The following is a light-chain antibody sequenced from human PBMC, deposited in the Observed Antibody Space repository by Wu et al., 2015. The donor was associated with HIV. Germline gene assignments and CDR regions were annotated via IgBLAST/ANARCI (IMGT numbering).Light chain of an antibody. J-gene: IGKJ2*01. Sequence: EIVLTQSPGTLSLSPGDRATLSCRASETISTSYLGWYQQKRGQAPRLLLYDASTRATGISARFSGSGSGTDFTLTISSLEPEDFALYYCQQRNNWPPMYTFGQGTKLEIK. CDR3: QQRNNWPPMYT. CDR2: DAS. CDR1: ETISTSY. V-gene: IGKV3-11*01.